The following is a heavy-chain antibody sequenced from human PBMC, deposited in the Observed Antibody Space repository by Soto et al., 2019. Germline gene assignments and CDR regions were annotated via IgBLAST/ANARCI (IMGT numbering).Heavy chain of an antibody. Sequence: QVQLVESGGGVVQPGRSLRLSCAASGFTFSSYGMHWVRQAPGKGLEWVAVIWYDGSNKYYADSVKGRFTISRDNSKNTLYLQMNSLRAEDTAXYYCAREHGDYDFWSGYSFDYWGQGTLVTVSS. CDR1: GFTFSSYG. J-gene: IGHJ4*02. CDR2: IWYDGSNK. V-gene: IGHV3-33*01. CDR3: AREHGDYDFWSGYSFDY. D-gene: IGHD3-3*01.